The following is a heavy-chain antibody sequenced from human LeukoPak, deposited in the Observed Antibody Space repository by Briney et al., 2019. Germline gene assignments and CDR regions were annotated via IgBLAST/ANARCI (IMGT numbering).Heavy chain of an antibody. D-gene: IGHD6-19*01. CDR2: IKQDGSEK. Sequence: GGSLRLSCATSGFTFSSYWMSWVRQAPGKGLEWVANIKQDGSEKYYVDPVKGRFTISRDNAKNSLYLQMNSLRAEDTAVYYCARDWLPMEYFDYWGQGTLVTVSS. CDR1: GFTFSSYW. V-gene: IGHV3-7*01. J-gene: IGHJ4*02. CDR3: ARDWLPMEYFDY.